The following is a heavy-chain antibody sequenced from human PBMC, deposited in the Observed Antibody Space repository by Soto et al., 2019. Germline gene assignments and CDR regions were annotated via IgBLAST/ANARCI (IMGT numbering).Heavy chain of an antibody. CDR2: KTYDGSNK. J-gene: IGHJ4*02. CDR1: GFMFSSYA. D-gene: IGHD2-8*02. V-gene: IGHV3-30-3*01. CDR3: ARAGGLLVDY. Sequence: VQLVESGGGVVQPGRSLRLSCAASGFMFSSYAMHWVRQAPGKGLEWVAVKTYDGSNKYYADSVKGRFTISRDNSKNTLYLQRNSLRAEDTAVYYCARAGGLLVDYWGQGTLVTVSS.